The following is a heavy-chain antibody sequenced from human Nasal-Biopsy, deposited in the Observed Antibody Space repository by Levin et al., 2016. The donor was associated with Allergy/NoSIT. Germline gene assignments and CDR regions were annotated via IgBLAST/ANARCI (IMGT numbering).Heavy chain of an antibody. CDR1: GFPLRSYA. J-gene: IGHJ5*02. V-gene: IGHV3-30*03. CDR3: ARAPTAAGAMTRFDL. Sequence: GGSLRLSCVASGFPLRSYAMHWVRQAPGKGPEWVAVMSHDGSNKNYEDSVKGRFTISRDSSKNTLYLQLNGLRVEDTARYYCARAPTAAGAMTRFDLWGQGTLVTVSS. D-gene: IGHD6-13*01. CDR2: MSHDGSNK.